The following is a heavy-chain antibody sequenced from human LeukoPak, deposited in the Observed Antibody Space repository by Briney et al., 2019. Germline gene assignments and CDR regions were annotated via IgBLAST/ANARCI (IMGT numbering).Heavy chain of an antibody. V-gene: IGHV1-18*01. CDR1: GYIFTSYG. CDR2: ISAYNGNT. J-gene: IGHJ4*02. D-gene: IGHD3-10*01. Sequence: AASVKVSCKASGYIFTSYGINWVRQAPGQGLEWMGWISAYNGNTNYAQKLQGRVTMTTDTSTSTAYMELRSLRSDDTAVYYCARFGVRTPFDYWGQGTLVTVSS. CDR3: ARFGVRTPFDY.